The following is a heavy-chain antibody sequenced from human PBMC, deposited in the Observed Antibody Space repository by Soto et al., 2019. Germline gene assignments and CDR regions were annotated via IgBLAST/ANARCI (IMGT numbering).Heavy chain of an antibody. D-gene: IGHD5-18*01. J-gene: IGHJ4*02. V-gene: IGHV3-23*01. CDR2: IRGGGDRT. CDR3: ARDRGQYVDTDTLDY. Sequence: EVQLLESGGGLVQPGGSLRLSCAASGFTFGSHAMSWVRQAPGKGLEWVSGIRGGGDRTHYSDSVKGRFTVSRDNSKSTLYLEMISLRVEDTAVYYCARDRGQYVDTDTLDYWGRGTLVTVSS. CDR1: GFTFGSHA.